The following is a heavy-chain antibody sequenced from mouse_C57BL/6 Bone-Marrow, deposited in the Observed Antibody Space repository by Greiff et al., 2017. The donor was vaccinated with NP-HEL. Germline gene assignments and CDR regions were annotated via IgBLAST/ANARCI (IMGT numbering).Heavy chain of an antibody. CDR1: GYTFTNYW. J-gene: IGHJ4*01. CDR2: IYPGGGYT. CDR3: AIYYNYAVDY. V-gene: IGHV1-63*01. D-gene: IGHD2-1*01. Sequence: QVQLQQSGAELVRPGTSVKMSCKASGYTFTNYWIGWAKQRPGHGLEWIGDIYPGGGYTNYNEKFKGKATLTADKSPSPAYLQFSSLTSEDSTIYYSAIYYNYAVDYWVKEPQSPSPQ.